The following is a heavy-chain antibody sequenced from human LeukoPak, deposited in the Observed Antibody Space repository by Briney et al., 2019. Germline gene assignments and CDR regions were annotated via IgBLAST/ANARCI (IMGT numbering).Heavy chain of an antibody. CDR2: IYYSGNT. CDR3: ARHEHKAVAGDT. Sequence: PSETLSLTCTVSGGSISSSSYYWGGLRQPPGKGLEWIGSIYYSGNTFYNPSLKSRLTISVDTSKNQFSLKLTSVTAADTAMYYCARHEHKAVAGDTWGQGILVIVSS. CDR1: GGSISSSSYY. V-gene: IGHV4-39*01. J-gene: IGHJ5*02. D-gene: IGHD6-19*01.